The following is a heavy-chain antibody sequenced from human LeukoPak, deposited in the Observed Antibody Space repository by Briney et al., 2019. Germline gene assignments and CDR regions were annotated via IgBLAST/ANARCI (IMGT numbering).Heavy chain of an antibody. J-gene: IGHJ5*02. Sequence: ASVKVSCKASGGTFSSYAISWVRQAPGQGLEWMGGIIPIFGTANYAQKFQGRVTVTADKSTSTAYMELSSLRSEDTAVYYCAAVGIGCSGGSCYSSPGPPWFDPWGQGTLVTVSS. CDR3: AAVGIGCSGGSCYSSPGPPWFDP. V-gene: IGHV1-69*06. D-gene: IGHD2-15*01. CDR2: IIPIFGTA. CDR1: GGTFSSYA.